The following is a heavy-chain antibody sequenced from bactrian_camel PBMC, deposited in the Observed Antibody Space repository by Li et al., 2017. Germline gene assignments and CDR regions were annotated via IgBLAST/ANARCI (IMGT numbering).Heavy chain of an antibody. CDR3: TKPGWGVGFFVFGY. CDR2: INSGGSST. Sequence: VQLVESGGGLVQPGGSLRLSCTASGFVFSAEAMSWARQVPGKGLEWIATINSGGSSTFYSDSVRFTISRDNAKNTLYLQLNSLKTEDTAIYYCTKPGWGVGFFVFGYWGQGTQVTVS. V-gene: IGHV3S31*01. CDR1: GFVFSAEA. D-gene: IGHD3*01. J-gene: IGHJ6*01.